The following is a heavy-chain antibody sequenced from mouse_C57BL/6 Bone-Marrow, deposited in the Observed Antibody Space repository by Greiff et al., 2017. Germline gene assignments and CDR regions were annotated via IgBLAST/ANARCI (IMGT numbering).Heavy chain of an antibody. D-gene: IGHD1-1*01. Sequence: EVQLQESGPGLVKPSQSLSLTCSVTGYSITSGYYWNWIRQFPGNKLEWMGYISYDGSNNYNPSLKNRISITRDTSKNQFFLMLNSVTTEDTATYYCARRYYGSGYFDYWGQGTTLTVSS. V-gene: IGHV3-6*01. CDR1: GYSITSGYY. J-gene: IGHJ2*01. CDR3: ARRYYGSGYFDY. CDR2: ISYDGSN.